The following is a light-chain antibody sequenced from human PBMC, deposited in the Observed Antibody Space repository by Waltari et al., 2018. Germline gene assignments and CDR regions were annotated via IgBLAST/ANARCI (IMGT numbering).Light chain of an antibody. J-gene: IGLJ1*01. CDR2: DVT. Sequence: QSALTQPASVSGSPGQSITISCTATSSDVGDYSYVSWYQQHPGKVPKLLIYDVTNRPSGISYRFSGSKSGYTASLTISGLQAEDEADYYCSSYTTRSTRVFGTGTKVTVL. CDR1: SSDVGDYSY. CDR3: SSYTTRSTRV. V-gene: IGLV2-14*03.